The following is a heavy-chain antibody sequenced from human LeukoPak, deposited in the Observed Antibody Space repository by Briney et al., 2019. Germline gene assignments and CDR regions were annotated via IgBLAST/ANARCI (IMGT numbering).Heavy chain of an antibody. CDR2: IYYSGST. D-gene: IGHD6-19*01. CDR3: AREGIAVAGTEDY. CDR1: GGSISSNSYY. V-gene: IGHV4-39*07. J-gene: IGHJ4*02. Sequence: SETLSLTCTVSGGSISSNSYYWGWIRQPPGKGLEWIGSIYYSGSTYYNPSLKSRVTISVDTSKNQFSLKLSSVTAADTAVYYCAREGIAVAGTEDYWGQGTLVTVSS.